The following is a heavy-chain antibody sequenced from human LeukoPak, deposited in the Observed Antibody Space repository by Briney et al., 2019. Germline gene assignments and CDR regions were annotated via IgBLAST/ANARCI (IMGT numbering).Heavy chain of an antibody. CDR2: IRSKAYGGTT. Sequence: GGSLRLSCAASGFTFSSYSMNWVRQAPGKGLEWVGFIRSKAYGGTTEYAASVKGRFTISRDDSKSIAYLQMNSLKTEDTAVYYCTRGIVVVVAYYFDYWGQGTLVTVSS. J-gene: IGHJ4*02. CDR1: GFTFSSYS. CDR3: TRGIVVVVAYYFDY. D-gene: IGHD2-15*01. V-gene: IGHV3-49*04.